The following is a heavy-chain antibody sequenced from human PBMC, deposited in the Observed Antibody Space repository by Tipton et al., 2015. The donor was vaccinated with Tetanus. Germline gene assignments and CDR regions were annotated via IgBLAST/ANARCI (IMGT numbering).Heavy chain of an antibody. D-gene: IGHD2-21*02. Sequence: QSGAEVKKPGASVKVSCKASGYTFTGYYMHWVRQAPGQGLEWMGWINPNSGGTNYAQKFQGRVTMTRDTSISTAYMELSRLRSDDTAVYYCARESDIVVVTANLFDYWGQGTLVTVSS. V-gene: IGHV1-2*02. CDR2: INPNSGGT. CDR3: ARESDIVVVTANLFDY. J-gene: IGHJ4*02. CDR1: GYTFTGYY.